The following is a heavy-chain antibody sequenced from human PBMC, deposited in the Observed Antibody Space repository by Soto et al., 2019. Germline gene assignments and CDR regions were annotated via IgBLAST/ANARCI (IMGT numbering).Heavy chain of an antibody. V-gene: IGHV4-31*03. CDR3: ARDGRITGAIDY. J-gene: IGHJ4*02. CDR2: IYYSGST. D-gene: IGHD1-20*01. Sequence: SETLSLTCTVSGGSISSGGYYWSWIRQHPGKGLEWIGSIYYSGSTYYNPSLKSGVPLSVATSKNQFSLKLSSVTAADTAVYYCARDGRITGAIDYWGQGTLVTVSS. CDR1: GGSISSGGYY.